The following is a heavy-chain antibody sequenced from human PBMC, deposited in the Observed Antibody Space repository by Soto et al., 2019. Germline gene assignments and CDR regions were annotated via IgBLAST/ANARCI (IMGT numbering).Heavy chain of an antibody. Sequence: SETLSLTCAVSGCSISSSNWWSWVRQPPGKGLEWIGEIYHSGSTNYNPSLKSRVTISVDNSKNQFSLKLSSVTAADTALYYCARVGATPRNWFDPWGQGTLVNVSS. V-gene: IGHV4-4*02. CDR1: GCSISSSNW. D-gene: IGHD1-26*01. J-gene: IGHJ5*02. CDR2: IYHSGST. CDR3: ARVGATPRNWFDP.